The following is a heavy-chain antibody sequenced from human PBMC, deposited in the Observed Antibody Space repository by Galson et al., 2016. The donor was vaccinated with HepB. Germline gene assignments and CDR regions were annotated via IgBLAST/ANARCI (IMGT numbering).Heavy chain of an antibody. CDR3: ARDFAYYSEGSALGDY. CDR1: GYTFANYG. D-gene: IGHD3-22*01. J-gene: IGHJ4*02. V-gene: IGHV1-18*01. Sequence: SVKVSCKASGYTFANYGISWVRQAPGQGLEWMGWIRAYNGNTNYPQKLRGRITMTTDTSTSTAYMELRSLKSDDTAVYYCARDFAYYSEGSALGDYWGQGTLVTVSS. CDR2: IRAYNGNT.